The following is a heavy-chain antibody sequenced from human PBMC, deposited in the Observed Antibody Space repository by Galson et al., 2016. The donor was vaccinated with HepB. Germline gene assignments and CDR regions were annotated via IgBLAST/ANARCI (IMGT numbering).Heavy chain of an antibody. CDR1: GGSLRSRNYY. CDR2: IYSGESI. J-gene: IGHJ4*02. CDR3: ATLPPDMAVVVAAPLDY. Sequence: SETLSLTCTVSGGSLRSRNYYWGWIRQPPGKGLEWIGSIYSGESIYYNPSLKGRVTISVDTSKSQFSLKLTSVTAADTAVYYCATLPPDMAVVVAAPLDYWGQGTLVTVSS. V-gene: IGHV4-39*01. D-gene: IGHD2-15*01.